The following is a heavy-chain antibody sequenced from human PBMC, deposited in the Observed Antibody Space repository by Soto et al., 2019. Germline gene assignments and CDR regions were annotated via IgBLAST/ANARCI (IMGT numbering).Heavy chain of an antibody. D-gene: IGHD6-13*01. J-gene: IGHJ4*02. CDR1: GGSIISYY. V-gene: IGHV4-59*01. CDR3: AREVRDGSSWYFDY. CDR2: IHYSGSA. Sequence: QVQLQESGPGLVKPSETLSLTCSVSGGSIISYYWSWIRQPPGKGLEWIGYIHYSGSANYNPSLSSRLSISLARSESQFSLNLRSVTAADTAVYFCAREVRDGSSWYFDYWGQGALVTVSS.